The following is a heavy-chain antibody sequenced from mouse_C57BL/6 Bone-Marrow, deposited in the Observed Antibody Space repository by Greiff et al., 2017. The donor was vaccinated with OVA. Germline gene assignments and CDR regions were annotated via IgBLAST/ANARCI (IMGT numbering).Heavy chain of an antibody. V-gene: IGHV3-8*01. CDR2: ISYSGST. D-gene: IGHD1-1*01. J-gene: IGHJ3*01. Sequence: EVKLMESGPGLAKPSQTLFLTCSVTGYSITSDYWNWIRKFPGNKLEYMGYISYSGSTYYNPSLKSRISITRDTSKNQYYLQLNSVTTEDTATYYCARSEALYGSKSWFAYWGQGTLVTVSA. CDR3: ARSEALYGSKSWFAY. CDR1: GYSITSDY.